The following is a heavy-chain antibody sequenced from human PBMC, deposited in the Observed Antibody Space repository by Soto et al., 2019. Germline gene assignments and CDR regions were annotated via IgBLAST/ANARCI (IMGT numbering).Heavy chain of an antibody. CDR3: ARQDWNMVRGVDNWFDP. Sequence: SETLSLTCTVSGGSISSSSYYWGWIRQPPGKGLEWIGSIYYSGSTYFNPSLKSRVTISVDTSKNQFSLKLSSVTAADTAVYYCARQDWNMVRGVDNWFDPWGQGTLVTVSS. D-gene: IGHD3-10*01. CDR2: IYYSGST. V-gene: IGHV4-39*01. CDR1: GGSISSSSYY. J-gene: IGHJ5*02.